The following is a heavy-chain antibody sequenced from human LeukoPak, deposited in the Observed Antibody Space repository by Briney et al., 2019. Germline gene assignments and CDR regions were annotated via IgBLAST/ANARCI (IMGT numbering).Heavy chain of an antibody. CDR3: ARCRSTSCYGNTFDI. CDR1: GFTFTTYW. J-gene: IGHJ3*02. Sequence: GSLRLSCAASGFTFTTYWIHWVRQAPGKGLVWVSHINSDGSSATYADSVKGRLTISRDNAKNTVYLQMNSLRAEDTAVYYCARCRSTSCYGNTFDIWGQGTMVTVSS. CDR2: INSDGSSA. D-gene: IGHD2-2*01. V-gene: IGHV3-74*01.